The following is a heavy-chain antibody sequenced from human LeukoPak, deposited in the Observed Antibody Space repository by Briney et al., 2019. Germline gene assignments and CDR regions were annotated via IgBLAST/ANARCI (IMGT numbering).Heavy chain of an antibody. Sequence: TSETLSLTCTVSGYSISSGYYWSWIRQPAGKGLEWIGRIYTSGSTNYNPSLKSRVTISLDTSKNQFSLKLSSVTAADTAVYYCARKRPWGLSRYFDYWGQGTLVTVSS. CDR2: IYTSGST. V-gene: IGHV4-61*02. CDR1: GYSISSGYY. D-gene: IGHD7-27*01. CDR3: ARKRPWGLSRYFDY. J-gene: IGHJ4*02.